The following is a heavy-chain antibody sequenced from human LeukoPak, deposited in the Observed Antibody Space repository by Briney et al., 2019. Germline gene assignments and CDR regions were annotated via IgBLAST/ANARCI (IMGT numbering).Heavy chain of an antibody. J-gene: IGHJ4*02. D-gene: IGHD3-10*01. CDR2: IYYSGST. CDR1: GGSISSYY. Sequence: SETLSLTCTVSGGSISSYYWSWIRQPPGKGLEWIGYIYYSGSTNYNPSLKSRVTISVDTSKNQFSLKLSSVTAADTAVYYCARSRNVLLWFEWGQGTLVTVSS. V-gene: IGHV4-59*01. CDR3: ARSRNVLLWFE.